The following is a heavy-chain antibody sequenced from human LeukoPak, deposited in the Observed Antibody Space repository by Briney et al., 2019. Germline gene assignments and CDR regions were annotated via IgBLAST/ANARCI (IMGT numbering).Heavy chain of an antibody. D-gene: IGHD3-10*01. V-gene: IGHV1-2*02. CDR3: ARFLSQSGSFDI. CDR1: GYTFIGYY. CDR2: INPNSGGT. Sequence: ASVKVSCKASGYTFIGYYMHWVRQAPGQGLEWMGWINPNSGGTNYAQKFQGRVTMTRDTSISTAYMELSRLRSDDTAVYYCARFLSQSGSFDIWGQGTMVTVSS. J-gene: IGHJ3*02.